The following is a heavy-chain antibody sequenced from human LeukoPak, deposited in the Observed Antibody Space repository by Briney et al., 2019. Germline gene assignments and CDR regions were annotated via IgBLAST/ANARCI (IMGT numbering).Heavy chain of an antibody. CDR3: ASVEVAGKNRYY. V-gene: IGHV1-69*06. Sequence: GASVKVSCKASGGTFSRYTLNWVRQAPGQGLEWMGGISPLFGSAKYAQKFQGRVTITADKSTSTAYMELSSLRSEDTAVYYCASVEVAGKNRYYWGQGTLVTVSS. J-gene: IGHJ4*02. CDR1: GGTFSRYT. CDR2: ISPLFGSA. D-gene: IGHD6-19*01.